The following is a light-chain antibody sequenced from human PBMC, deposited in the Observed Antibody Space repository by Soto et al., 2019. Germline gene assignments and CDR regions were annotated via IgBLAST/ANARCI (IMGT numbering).Light chain of an antibody. J-gene: IGKJ5*01. V-gene: IGKV3-15*01. Sequence: EVVMTQSPATLSVSPGERATLSCRASQSVGSNLAWYQQKPGQAPRLLIYAASTRATGVPARFSGSGSGTEFTLSISSLQPEDFATYYCQQHGQWPITFGQGTRLEIK. CDR2: AAS. CDR1: QSVGSN. CDR3: QQHGQWPIT.